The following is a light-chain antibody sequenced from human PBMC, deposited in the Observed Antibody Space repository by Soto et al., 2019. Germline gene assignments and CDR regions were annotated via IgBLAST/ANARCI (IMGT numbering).Light chain of an antibody. CDR1: QSVLDSSTNMNY. J-gene: IGKJ1*01. Sequence: DIVMTQSPDSLAVSLGERATINCKSSQSVLDSSTNMNYLAWYQQKPGQPPKLLISWASTRQSGVPDRFSCSGAGTDFTLTISSRQPEDVAVYYCQQYYAPPPMFGQGTKVEIK. V-gene: IGKV4-1*01. CDR3: QQYYAPPPM. CDR2: WAS.